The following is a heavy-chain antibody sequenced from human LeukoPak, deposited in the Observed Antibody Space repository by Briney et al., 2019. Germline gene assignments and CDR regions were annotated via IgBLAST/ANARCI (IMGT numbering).Heavy chain of an antibody. Sequence: PGGSLRLSCAASGFTFSSYGMHWVRQAPGKGLEWVAVISYDGSNKYYADSVKGRFTISRDNSKNTLYLQMNSLRAEDTAVYYCATEGYIWVQGTMVTVSS. CDR1: GFTFSSYG. V-gene: IGHV3-30*03. J-gene: IGHJ3*02. CDR2: ISYDGSNK. CDR3: ATEGYI.